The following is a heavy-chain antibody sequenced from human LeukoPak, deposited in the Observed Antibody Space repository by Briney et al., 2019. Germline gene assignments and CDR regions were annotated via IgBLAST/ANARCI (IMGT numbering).Heavy chain of an antibody. Sequence: GASVKVSCKASGYTFTSYGISWVRQAPGQGLEWMGWISAYNGNTNYAQKLQGRVTMTTDTSTGTAYMELRSLRSDDTAVYYCARDSHYDILTTPYYYYYYGMDVWGQGTTVTVSS. J-gene: IGHJ6*02. V-gene: IGHV1-18*01. CDR1: GYTFTSYG. D-gene: IGHD3-9*01. CDR2: ISAYNGNT. CDR3: ARDSHYDILTTPYYYYYYGMDV.